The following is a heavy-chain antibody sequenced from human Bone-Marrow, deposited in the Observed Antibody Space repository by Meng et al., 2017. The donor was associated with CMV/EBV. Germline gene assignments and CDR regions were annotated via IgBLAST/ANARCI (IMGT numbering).Heavy chain of an antibody. J-gene: IGHJ6*02. D-gene: IGHD2-2*03. CDR3: AKDGYCSSTSCYDYYYYGMDV. CDR1: GFSFSSYW. CDR2: IHSDGSST. V-gene: IGHV3-74*01. Sequence: GESLKISCAASGFSFSSYWMHWVRQAPGKGLVWVAHIHSDGSSTTYADSVKGRFTISRDNAKNSLYLQMNSLRAEDTALYYCAKDGYCSSTSCYDYYYYGMDVWGQGTTVTVSS.